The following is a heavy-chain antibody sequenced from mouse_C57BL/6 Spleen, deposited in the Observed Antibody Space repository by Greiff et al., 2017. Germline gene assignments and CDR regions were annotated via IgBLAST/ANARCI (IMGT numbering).Heavy chain of an antibody. CDR2: IYPGNSDT. J-gene: IGHJ3*01. D-gene: IGHD3-2*02. V-gene: IGHV1-5*01. Sequence: VQLQQSGTVLARPGASVKMSCKTSGYTFTSYWMHWVKQRPGQGLEWIGAIYPGNSDTSYNQKFKGKAKLTAVTSASTAYMELSSLTNEDSAVYYCTRSDSSGQGAWFAYWGQGTLVTVSA. CDR1: GYTFTSYW. CDR3: TRSDSSGQGAWFAY.